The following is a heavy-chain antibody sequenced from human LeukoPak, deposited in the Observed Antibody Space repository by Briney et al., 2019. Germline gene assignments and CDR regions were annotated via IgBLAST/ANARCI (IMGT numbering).Heavy chain of an antibody. D-gene: IGHD6-19*01. CDR2: ISGSGGST. V-gene: IGHV3-23*01. CDR1: GFTFSSYA. J-gene: IGHJ4*02. Sequence: GGSLRLSCAASGFTFSSYAMSWVRQAPGKGLEWVSAISGSGGSTYYADSVKGRFTISRDNSKNTLYLQMNSLRAEDTAVYYCAKALSSSGWSKPTDYWGQGTLVTVSS. CDR3: AKALSSSGWSKPTDY.